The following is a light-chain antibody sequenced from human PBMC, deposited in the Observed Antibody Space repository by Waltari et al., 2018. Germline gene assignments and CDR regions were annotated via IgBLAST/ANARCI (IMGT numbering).Light chain of an antibody. Sequence: QSALTQSPSASGSPGQSVTISCTGTPSAIGGYKFVSWFQQHPGKAPKLVIYDVSERPSGVPDRFSGSKSGSTATLTVSGLQAEDEADYYCSSYGGKNNLIFGGGTTLTVL. CDR2: DVS. CDR3: SSYGGKNNLI. J-gene: IGLJ2*01. V-gene: IGLV2-8*01. CDR1: PSAIGGYKF.